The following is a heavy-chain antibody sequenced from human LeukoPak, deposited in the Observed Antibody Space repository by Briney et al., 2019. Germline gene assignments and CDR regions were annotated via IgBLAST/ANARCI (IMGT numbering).Heavy chain of an antibody. CDR1: GYTFTTYA. Sequence: ASVKVSCKASGYTFTTYAMNWVRQAPGQGLEWMGRINTNTGNPTYAQGFTGRFVFSLDTSVSTAYLQISSLKAEDTAVYYCARDTEYYGSVLLDVWGQGTTVTVSS. CDR3: ARDTEYYGSVLLDV. D-gene: IGHD3-10*01. J-gene: IGHJ6*02. CDR2: INTNTGNP. V-gene: IGHV7-4-1*02.